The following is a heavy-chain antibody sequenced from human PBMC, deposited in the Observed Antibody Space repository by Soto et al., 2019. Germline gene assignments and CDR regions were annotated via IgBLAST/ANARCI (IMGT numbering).Heavy chain of an antibody. D-gene: IGHD6-19*01. J-gene: IGHJ4*02. V-gene: IGHV3-73*02. CDR3: TWSSGWSDTGFFDY. Sequence: EVQLVESGGGLVQPGGSLKLSCAASGFTFSDSAMHWVRQASGKGLEWVGRIRSKANSYATEYAASVKGRFTISRDDSKNTAYLQKNSLKTEDTAVYYCTWSSGWSDTGFFDYWGQGTPVTVSS. CDR2: IRSKANSYAT. CDR1: GFTFSDSA.